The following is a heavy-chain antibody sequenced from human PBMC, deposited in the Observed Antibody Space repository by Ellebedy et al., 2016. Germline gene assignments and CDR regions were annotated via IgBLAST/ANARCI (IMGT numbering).Heavy chain of an antibody. CDR3: AKDPRGYYDSSGYDAFDY. V-gene: IGHV3-23*01. CDR2: ISGSGGST. J-gene: IGHJ4*02. Sequence: GGSLRLXCAASGFTFSSYAMSWVRQAPGKGLEWVSAISGSGGSTYYADSVKGRFTISRDNSKNTLYLQMNSLRAEDTAVYYCAKDPRGYYDSSGYDAFDYWGQGTLVTVSS. CDR1: GFTFSSYA. D-gene: IGHD3-22*01.